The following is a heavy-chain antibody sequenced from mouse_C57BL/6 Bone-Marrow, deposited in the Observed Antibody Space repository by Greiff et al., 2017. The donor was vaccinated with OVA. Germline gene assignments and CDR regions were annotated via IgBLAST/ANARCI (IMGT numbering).Heavy chain of an antibody. J-gene: IGHJ1*03. V-gene: IGHV1-74*01. CDR2: IHPSDSDT. D-gene: IGHD1-1*01. CDR3: APGPYYYGSSYYWYFDV. CDR1: GYTFTSYW. Sequence: VQLQQPGAELVKPGASVKVSCKASGYTFTSYWMHWVKQRPGQGLEWIGRIHPSDSDTNYNQKFKGKATLTVAKSSSTAYMQLSSLTSEDSAVYYCAPGPYYYGSSYYWYFDVWGTGTTVTVSS.